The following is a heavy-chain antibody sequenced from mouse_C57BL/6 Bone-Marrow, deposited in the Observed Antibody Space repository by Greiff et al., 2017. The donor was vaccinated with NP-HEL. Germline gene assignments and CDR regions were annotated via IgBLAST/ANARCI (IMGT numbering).Heavy chain of an antibody. CDR3: TTAGTDY. CDR1: GFNIKDDY. Sequence: DVQLQESGAELVRPGASVKLSCTASGFNIKDDYMPWVKQRPEQGLEWIGWIDPENGDTEYASKFQGKATITADTSSNTAYLQLSSLTSEDTAVYYCTTAGTDYWDQGTTLTVSS. J-gene: IGHJ2*01. D-gene: IGHD4-1*01. CDR2: IDPENGDT. V-gene: IGHV14-4*01.